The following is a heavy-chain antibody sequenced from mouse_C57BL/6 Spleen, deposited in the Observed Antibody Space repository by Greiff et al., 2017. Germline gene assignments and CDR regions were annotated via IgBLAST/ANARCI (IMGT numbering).Heavy chain of an antibody. CDR2: IDPSDSET. CDR3: ARDRGGGFAY. CDR1: GYTFTSYW. J-gene: IGHJ3*01. V-gene: IGHV1-52*01. Sequence: QVQLQQPGAELVRPGSSVKLSCKASGYTFTSYWMHWVKQRPIQGLEWIGNIDPSDSETHYNQKFKDKATLTVDKSSSTAYMQRSSLTSEDSAVYYCARDRGGGFAYWGQGTLVTVSA.